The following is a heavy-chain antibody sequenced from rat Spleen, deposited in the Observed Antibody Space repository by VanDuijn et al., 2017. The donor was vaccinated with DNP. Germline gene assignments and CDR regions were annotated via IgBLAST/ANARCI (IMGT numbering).Heavy chain of an antibody. D-gene: IGHD4-3*01. CDR2: ITSSGGST. Sequence: EVQLVESGGDLVQPGRSLKLSCVVSGFTFNKYWMTWIRQVPGKGLEWVASITSSGGSTYYPDSVKGHFTISRDNAKSTLYLQMNSLRSEDMATYYCVRWNSGSYSMDAWGQGTSVTVSS. V-gene: IGHV5-31*01. J-gene: IGHJ4*01. CDR3: VRWNSGSYSMDA. CDR1: GFTFNKYW.